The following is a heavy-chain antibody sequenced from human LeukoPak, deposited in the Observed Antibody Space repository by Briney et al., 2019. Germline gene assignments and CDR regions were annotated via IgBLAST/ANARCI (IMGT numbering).Heavy chain of an antibody. J-gene: IGHJ4*02. D-gene: IGHD3-22*01. V-gene: IGHV4-39*07. CDR1: GGSISSSSYY. CDR3: ARILGRSYSSGYYHYFDY. Sequence: SETLSLTCTVSGGSISSSSYYWGWIRQPPGKGLEWIGSIYYSGSTYYNPSLKSRVTISVDTSKNQFSLKLSSVTAADTAVYYCARILGRSYSSGYYHYFDYWGQGTLVTVSS. CDR2: IYYSGST.